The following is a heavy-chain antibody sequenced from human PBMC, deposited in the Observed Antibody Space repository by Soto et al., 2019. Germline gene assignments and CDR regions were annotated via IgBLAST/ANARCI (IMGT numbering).Heavy chain of an antibody. D-gene: IGHD1-26*01. J-gene: IGHJ4*02. Sequence: QSGWSLRLSCAASGFSFSIYGMYWVRQAPGKGLEWVAAISYDGSYKYYADSVKGRFTISRDNSKNTLFLQMNSLRAEDTAVYYCAKPYSGSPPKNFDYWGQGTLVTVSS. V-gene: IGHV3-30*18. CDR1: GFSFSIYG. CDR3: AKPYSGSPPKNFDY. CDR2: ISYDGSYK.